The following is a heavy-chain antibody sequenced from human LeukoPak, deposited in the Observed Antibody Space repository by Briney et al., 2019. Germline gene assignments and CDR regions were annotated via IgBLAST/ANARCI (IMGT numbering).Heavy chain of an antibody. V-gene: IGHV4-59*11. CDR2: ISYIGST. Sequence: SETLSLTCAVSTDSLSSHYWTWIRQPPGKGLEWIGYISYIGSTNYNPSLKSRVTISIDTSKNQFSLKLSSVTAADTAVYYCARDLVTVTKGFDIWGQGTMVSVSS. D-gene: IGHD4-17*01. J-gene: IGHJ3*02. CDR1: TDSLSSHY. CDR3: ARDLVTVTKGFDI.